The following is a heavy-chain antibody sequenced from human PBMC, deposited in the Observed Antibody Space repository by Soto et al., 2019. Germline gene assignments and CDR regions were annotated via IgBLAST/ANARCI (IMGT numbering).Heavy chain of an antibody. CDR1: GFTFSSYA. CDR3: ATDYERSGYYYGGDY. CDR2: ISYDGSNK. D-gene: IGHD3-22*01. J-gene: IGHJ4*02. Sequence: QVQLVESGGGVVQPTRSLRLSCAASGFTFSSYAMHWVRQAPGKGLEWVAAISYDGSNKYYADSVKGRFTISRDNSKNTLYLQMNSLRAEDTAVYYCATDYERSGYYYGGDYWGQGTLVTVSS. V-gene: IGHV3-30-3*01.